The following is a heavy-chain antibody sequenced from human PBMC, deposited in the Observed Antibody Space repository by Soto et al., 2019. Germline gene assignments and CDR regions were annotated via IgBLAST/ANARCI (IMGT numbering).Heavy chain of an antibody. V-gene: IGHV3-30-3*01. Sequence: QVQLVESGGGVVQPGRSLRLSCAASGFTFSSYAMHWVRQAPGKGLEWVAVISYDGSNKYYADSVKGRFTISRDNSKNTLYLQMNSLRAEDTAVYYCARDKGSSSWYQFGYYYYYFMDVWGQGTTVTVSS. CDR1: GFTFSSYA. CDR3: ARDKGSSSWYQFGYYYYYFMDV. D-gene: IGHD6-13*01. CDR2: ISYDGSNK. J-gene: IGHJ6*02.